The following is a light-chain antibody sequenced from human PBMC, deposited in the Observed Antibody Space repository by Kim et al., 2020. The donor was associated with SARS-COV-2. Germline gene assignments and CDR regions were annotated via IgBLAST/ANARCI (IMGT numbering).Light chain of an antibody. CDR3: QKYNSPPLT. Sequence: ASVGDRVTIAVRASQDIINYLAWYQQKPGKVPALLVYGASVLQSGVPARFSGSRSGTDFTLTISSLQPEDVATYYCQKYNSPPLTFGPGTKVDIK. J-gene: IGKJ3*01. V-gene: IGKV1-27*01. CDR1: QDIINY. CDR2: GAS.